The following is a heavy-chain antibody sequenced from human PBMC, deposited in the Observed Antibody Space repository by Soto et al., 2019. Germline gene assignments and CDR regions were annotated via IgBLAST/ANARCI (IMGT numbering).Heavy chain of an antibody. J-gene: IGHJ4*02. D-gene: IGHD2-2*01. V-gene: IGHV3-23*01. Sequence: EVQLLESGGGLVQPGGSLRLSCAASGFTFSSYAMSWVRQAPGKGLEWVSAISGSGGSTYYADSVKGRFTISRDNSKNTLYLQMNSLRAEDTAVYYCAKSSRADWSSTSCHIFDYWGQGTLVTVSS. CDR2: ISGSGGST. CDR3: AKSSRADWSSTSCHIFDY. CDR1: GFTFSSYA.